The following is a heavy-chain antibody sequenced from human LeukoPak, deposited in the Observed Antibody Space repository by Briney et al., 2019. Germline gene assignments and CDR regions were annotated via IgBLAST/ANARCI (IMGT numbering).Heavy chain of an antibody. Sequence: SVKVSCKASGGTFSSYAISWVRQAPGQGLEWMGGIIPIFGTANYAQKFQGRVTITADKSTGTAYMELSSLRSEDTAVYYCARVGLSGSNDYWGQGTLVTVSS. CDR3: ARVGLSGSNDY. D-gene: IGHD3-22*01. CDR2: IIPIFGTA. J-gene: IGHJ4*02. V-gene: IGHV1-69*06. CDR1: GGTFSSYA.